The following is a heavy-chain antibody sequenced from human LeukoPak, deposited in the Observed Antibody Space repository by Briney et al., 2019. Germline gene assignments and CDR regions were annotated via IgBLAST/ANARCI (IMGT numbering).Heavy chain of an antibody. CDR3: ARAVSIRGVISWWFDP. J-gene: IGHJ5*02. CDR1: GGSISSGGYY. D-gene: IGHD3-10*01. CDR2: IYYSGST. V-gene: IGHV4-31*03. Sequence: SETLSLTCTVSGGSISSGGYYWSWIRQHPGKGLEWIGYIYYSGSTYYNPSLKSRVTISVDTSKNQFSLKLSSVTAADTAVYYCARAVSIRGVISWWFDPWGQGTLVTVSS.